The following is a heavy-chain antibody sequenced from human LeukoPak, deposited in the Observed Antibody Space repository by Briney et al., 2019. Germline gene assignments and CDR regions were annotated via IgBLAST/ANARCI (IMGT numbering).Heavy chain of an antibody. V-gene: IGHV4-34*01. CDR2: IYYSGST. CDR1: AESFSGYY. J-gene: IGHJ4*02. D-gene: IGHD5-18*01. CDR3: ARVTSGYSYGHFDY. Sequence: SETLSLTCAVYAESFSGYYWGWIRQPPGKGLEWIGSIYYSGSTYYNPSLKSRVTISVDTSKNQFSLKLSSVTAADTAVYYCARVTSGYSYGHFDYWGQGTLVTVSS.